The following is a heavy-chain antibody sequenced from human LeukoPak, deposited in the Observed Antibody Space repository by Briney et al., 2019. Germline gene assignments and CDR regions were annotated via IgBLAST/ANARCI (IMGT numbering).Heavy chain of an antibody. Sequence: KPSQTLSLTCTVSGGSISSGSYYWSWIRQPAGKGLEWIGRIYTSGSTNYNPSLKSRVTISVYTSKNQFSLKLSSVTAADTAVYYCARVRNVVVPAAILERYYYYYYYMDVWGKGTTVTVSS. CDR2: IYTSGST. CDR3: ARVRNVVVPAAILERYYYYYYYMDV. CDR1: GGSISSGSYY. V-gene: IGHV4-61*02. D-gene: IGHD2-2*02. J-gene: IGHJ6*03.